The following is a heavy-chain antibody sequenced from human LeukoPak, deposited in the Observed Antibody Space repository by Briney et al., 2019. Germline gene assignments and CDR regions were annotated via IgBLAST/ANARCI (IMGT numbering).Heavy chain of an antibody. D-gene: IGHD3-22*01. J-gene: IGHJ4*02. CDR1: GYTFTGYY. Sequence: ASVKVSCKASGYTFTGYYMHWVRQAPGQGLEWMGWINPNSGGTNYAQKFQGRVTMTRDTSISTAYMELSRLRSDDTAVYYCARAQKGGTYYYDSSGYYAVDYWGQGTLVTVSS. V-gene: IGHV1-2*02. CDR3: ARAQKGGTYYYDSSGYYAVDY. CDR2: INPNSGGT.